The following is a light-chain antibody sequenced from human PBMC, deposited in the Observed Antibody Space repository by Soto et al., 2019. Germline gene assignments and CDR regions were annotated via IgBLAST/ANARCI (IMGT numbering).Light chain of an antibody. J-gene: IGKJ5*01. CDR2: GAS. CDR3: QQSNSSPIT. Sequence: DIQMTQSPSSLSASVGDRVTITCRASQSIGIYLNWYQQKPGTAPKLLMYGASNLQTGVPSRFSGSGSGTEFTLSIIGLQPEDFATYYCQQSNSSPITFGQGTRLDIK. V-gene: IGKV1-39*01. CDR1: QSIGIY.